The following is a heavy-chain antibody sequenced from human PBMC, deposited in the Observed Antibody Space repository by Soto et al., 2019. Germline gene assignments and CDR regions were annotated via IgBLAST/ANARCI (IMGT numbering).Heavy chain of an antibody. J-gene: IGHJ3*02. CDR1: GGSFSGYY. CDR2: INHSGST. D-gene: IGHD3-10*01. CDR3: ARFTHPGFPVTDSSEFGESPPVGDAFDI. V-gene: IGHV4-34*01. Sequence: QVQLQQWGAGLLKPSETLSITCAVYGGSFSGYYWSWIRQPPGKGLEWIGEINHSGSTNYNPSLKSRVTISVDTSKNQFSLKLSSVTAADTAVYYCARFTHPGFPVTDSSEFGESPPVGDAFDIWGQGTMVTVSS.